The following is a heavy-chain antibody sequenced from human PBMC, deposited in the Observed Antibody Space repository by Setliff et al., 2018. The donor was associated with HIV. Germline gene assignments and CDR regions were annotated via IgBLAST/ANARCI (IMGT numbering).Heavy chain of an antibody. Sequence: ASVKVSCKASGYTFTTYTIHWVRQAPGQRLEWMGWISPDKGNTRYSPKLQGRVTITKDTSANTAYMELRGLRSEDTAVYYCARWCAAAGCYPAIYHFDSWGQGTLVTVSS. V-gene: IGHV1-3*01. CDR1: GYTFTTYT. CDR3: ARWCAAAGCYPAIYHFDS. J-gene: IGHJ4*02. D-gene: IGHD2-2*01. CDR2: ISPDKGNT.